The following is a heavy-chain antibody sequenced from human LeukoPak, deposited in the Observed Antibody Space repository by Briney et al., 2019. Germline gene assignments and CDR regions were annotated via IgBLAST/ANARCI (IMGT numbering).Heavy chain of an antibody. CDR1: GYTFTGYY. J-gene: IGHJ4*02. CDR3: SASSSGYDRLFDY. D-gene: IGHD5-12*01. Sequence: ASVKVSCKASGYTFTGYYMHWVRQVPGQGLEWMGRINPNSGGTNYAQKFQDRVTMTRDTSISTAYTELNRLTSDDTAVYYCSASSSGYDRLFDYWGQGTLVTVSS. V-gene: IGHV1-2*06. CDR2: INPNSGGT.